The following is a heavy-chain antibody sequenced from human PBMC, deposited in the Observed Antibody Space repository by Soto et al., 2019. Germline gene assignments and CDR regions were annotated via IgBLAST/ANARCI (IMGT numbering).Heavy chain of an antibody. D-gene: IGHD2-2*01. CDR1: GFTFDDYT. J-gene: IGHJ6*02. CDR3: AEDGVPVAHYYYGIGV. V-gene: IGHV3-43*01. Sequence: EGSLRLSCAASGFTFDDYTMHWDLQAPRKGLEWVSLISWDGGSTYYADSVKGRFTISRDNSKNSLYLQMNSLRTEETALYYCAEDGVPVAHYYYGIGVWDQGPTVTVSS. CDR2: ISWDGGST.